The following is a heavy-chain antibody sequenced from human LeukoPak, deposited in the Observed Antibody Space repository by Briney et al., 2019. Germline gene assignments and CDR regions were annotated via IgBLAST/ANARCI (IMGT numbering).Heavy chain of an antibody. CDR2: IYYSGST. J-gene: IGHJ5*02. CDR1: GGSISSYY. CDR3: ARGANWFDP. Sequence: SETLSLTCTVSGGSISSYYWSWIRQPPGKGLEWIGYIYYSGSTNYNPSLKSRVTISVDTSKNQFSLKLSSVTAADTAVYYCARGANWFDPWGQGTLVTVSS. V-gene: IGHV4-59*01.